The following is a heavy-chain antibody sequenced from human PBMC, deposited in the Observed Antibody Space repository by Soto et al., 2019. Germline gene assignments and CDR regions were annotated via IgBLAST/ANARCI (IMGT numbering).Heavy chain of an antibody. V-gene: IGHV1-18*01. CDR2: ISAYNGNT. CDR3: ARPTYCSSTSCYVEGAFDI. D-gene: IGHD2-2*01. J-gene: IGHJ3*02. Sequence: GAPVEVSWKASGFAFTSHCIRWVRQAPGKGLDWMGWISAYNGNTNYAQKLQGRVTMTTDTSTSTAYMELRSLRSDDTAVYYCARPTYCSSTSCYVEGAFDIWGQGTMGTVSS. CDR1: GFAFTSHC.